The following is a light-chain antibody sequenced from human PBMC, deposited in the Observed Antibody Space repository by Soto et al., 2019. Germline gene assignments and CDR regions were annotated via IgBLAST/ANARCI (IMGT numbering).Light chain of an antibody. J-gene: IGKJ4*01. Sequence: DIQMTQSTSSLSASVGDRVTITCQASQDIKNYLNWYQQKSGKAPKLLIYDASNLETGVPSRFSGSGSGTDFTFTISSLQPEDIATYYCLQFHNLPTFGGGTKVDIK. CDR1: QDIKNY. CDR2: DAS. CDR3: LQFHNLPT. V-gene: IGKV1-33*01.